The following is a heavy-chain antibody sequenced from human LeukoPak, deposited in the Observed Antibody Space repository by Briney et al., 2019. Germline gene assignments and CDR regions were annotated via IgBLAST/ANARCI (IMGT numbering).Heavy chain of an antibody. CDR2: VYYSGGT. J-gene: IGHJ4*02. D-gene: IGHD5-18*01. Sequence: SETLSLTCTVSDDSMSSYYWNWIRQPPGKGLEWIGYVYYSGGTNYNPSLKSRVTISLDTSRNQFSLKLSSVTAADTAVYYCARRANTAPPYYFDYWGQGTLVTVSS. V-gene: IGHV4-59*01. CDR1: DDSMSSYY. CDR3: ARRANTAPPYYFDY.